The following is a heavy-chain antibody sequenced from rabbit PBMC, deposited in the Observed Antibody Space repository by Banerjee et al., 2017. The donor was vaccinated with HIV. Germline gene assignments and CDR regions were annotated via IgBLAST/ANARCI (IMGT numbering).Heavy chain of an antibody. J-gene: IGHJ4*01. CDR2: IYAGSSGST. D-gene: IGHD4-1*01. CDR3: ARDGSGWGANFNL. CDR1: GFSFSSNYR. V-gene: IGHV1S40*01. Sequence: QSLEESGGDLVKPGGSLTLTCKASGFSFSSNYRMCWVRQAPGKGLEWIACIYAGSSGSTYYASWAKGRFTISKTSSTTVTLQMTSLTAADTATYFCARDGSGWGANFNLWGQGTLVTVS.